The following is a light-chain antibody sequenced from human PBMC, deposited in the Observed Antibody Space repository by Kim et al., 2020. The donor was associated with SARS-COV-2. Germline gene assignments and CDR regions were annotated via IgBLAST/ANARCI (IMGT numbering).Light chain of an antibody. CDR1: TSDIGGDKF. V-gene: IGLV2-14*03. CDR3: SSYSNRFPYV. Sequence: QSVLTQPASVSGSLGQSITISCTGTTSDIGGDKFVSWYQQHPGKVPKVVIYDVNSRPSGVSNRFSGSKSGNTASLTISGLQAEDEADYYCSSYSNRFPYVFGTGTKVTVL. CDR2: DVN. J-gene: IGLJ1*01.